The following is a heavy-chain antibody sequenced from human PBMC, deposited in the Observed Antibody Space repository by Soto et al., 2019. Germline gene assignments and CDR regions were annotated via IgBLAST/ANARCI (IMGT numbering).Heavy chain of an antibody. D-gene: IGHD6-6*01. CDR1: GGSISSGGYY. CDR2: IYYSGST. CDR3: ARDRSIASGGKDYYYYGMDV. Sequence: QVQLQESGPGLVKPSQTLSLTCTVSGGSISSGGYYWSWIRQHPGKGLEWIGYIYYSGSTYYNPSLESRVTRAVDTSKNQFSLKLSSVTAADTAVYYWARDRSIASGGKDYYYYGMDVWGQGTTVTVSS. J-gene: IGHJ6*02. V-gene: IGHV4-31*03.